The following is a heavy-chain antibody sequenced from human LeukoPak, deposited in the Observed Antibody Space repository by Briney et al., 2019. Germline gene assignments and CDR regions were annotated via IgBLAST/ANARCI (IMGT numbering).Heavy chain of an antibody. Sequence: GGSLRRSCAASGFTFSSYNMNWVRQAPGKGLEWVSSISSSSSFIYYADSVKGRFTISRDNAKNSLSLQMDSLRAEDTAVYYCARDRSIAAADYWYFELWGRGTLVTVSS. CDR2: ISSSSSFI. V-gene: IGHV3-21*01. J-gene: IGHJ2*01. D-gene: IGHD6-13*01. CDR3: ARDRSIAAADYWYFEL. CDR1: GFTFSSYN.